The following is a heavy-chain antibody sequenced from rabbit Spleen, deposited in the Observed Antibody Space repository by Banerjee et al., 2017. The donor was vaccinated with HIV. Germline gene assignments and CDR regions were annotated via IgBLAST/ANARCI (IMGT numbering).Heavy chain of an antibody. V-gene: IGHV1S7*01. J-gene: IGHJ6*01. Sequence: QLVESRGGLVQPGGSLTLSCKASGFDFTSDYMTWVRQAPGKGLEWIGLIYTAGGSTDYASWVNGRFTISSDNAQNTVHLQVNSLTAADTATYFCARARDTYDDVGDYARLDLWGPGTLVTVS. CDR3: ARARDTYDDVGDYARLDL. CDR2: IYTAGGST. D-gene: IGHD2-1*01. CDR1: GFDFTSDY.